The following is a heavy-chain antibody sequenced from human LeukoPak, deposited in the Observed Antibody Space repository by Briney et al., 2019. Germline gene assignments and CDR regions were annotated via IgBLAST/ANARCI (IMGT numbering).Heavy chain of an antibody. Sequence: SETLSLTCAVYGGSFSGYYWSWIRQPPGKGLEWIGEINHSGSTNYNPSLKSRVTISVDTSKNQFSLKLSSVTAADTAVYYCVRDRHDYGDYFDYWGQGTLVTVSS. J-gene: IGHJ4*02. V-gene: IGHV4-34*01. D-gene: IGHD4-17*01. CDR1: GGSFSGYY. CDR3: VRDRHDYGDYFDY. CDR2: INHSGST.